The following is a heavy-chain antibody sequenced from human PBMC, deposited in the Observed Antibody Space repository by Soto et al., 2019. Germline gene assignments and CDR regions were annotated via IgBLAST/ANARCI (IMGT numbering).Heavy chain of an antibody. J-gene: IGHJ4*02. CDR1: GGSFSGYY. D-gene: IGHD5-18*01. CDR2: INHRGST. CDR3: ASQGYSYGYFDY. Sequence: PSXTLSLTCAVYGGSFSGYYWSWIRQPPGKGLEWIGEINHRGSTNYNPSLKSRVTISVDTSKNQFSLKLSSVTAADTAVYYCASQGYSYGYFDYWGQGTLVTVS. V-gene: IGHV4-34*01.